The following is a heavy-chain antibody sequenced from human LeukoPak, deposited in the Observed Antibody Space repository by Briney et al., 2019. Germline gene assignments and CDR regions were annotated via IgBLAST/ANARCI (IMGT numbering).Heavy chain of an antibody. CDR1: GYSFTSYW. CDR2: IYPGDSDT. V-gene: IGHV5-51*01. CDR3: ARQADGYNYYRGTSQEKYYYYYYMDV. D-gene: IGHD5-24*01. Sequence: GESLKISCKGSGYSFTSYWIGWVRQMPGKGLEWMGIIYPGDSDTRYSPSFQGQVTISADKSISTAYLQWSSLKASDTAMYYSARQADGYNYYRGTSQEKYYYYYYMDVWGKGTTVTVSS. J-gene: IGHJ6*03.